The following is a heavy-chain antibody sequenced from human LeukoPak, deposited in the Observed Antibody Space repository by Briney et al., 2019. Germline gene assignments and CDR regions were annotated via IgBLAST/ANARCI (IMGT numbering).Heavy chain of an antibody. CDR2: ISGSGIST. CDR1: GFTFSNYA. V-gene: IGHV3-23*01. J-gene: IGHJ4*02. Sequence: GGSLRLSCAVSGFTFSNYAMSWVRQAPGKGLEWVSHISGSGISTYYADSVKGRFTISRDNSKNTLYLQMNSLRAEDTAVYYCTRDMQGTRLYLVGFQDDWGQGTLVTVSS. D-gene: IGHD3-16*01. CDR3: TRDMQGTRLYLVGFQDD.